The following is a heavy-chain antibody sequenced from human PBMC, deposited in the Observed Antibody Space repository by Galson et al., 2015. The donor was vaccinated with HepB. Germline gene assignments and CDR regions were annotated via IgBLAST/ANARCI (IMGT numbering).Heavy chain of an antibody. J-gene: IGHJ6*02. D-gene: IGHD2-2*02. Sequence: SVKVSCKASGYTFTSYGISWVRQAPGQGLEWMGWISAYNGNTNYAQKLQGRVTMTTDTSTSTAYMELRSLRSDDTAVYYCARGADIVVVPAAIGRYYYYGMDVWGQGTTVTVSS. CDR1: GYTFTSYG. CDR2: ISAYNGNT. CDR3: ARGADIVVVPAAIGRYYYYGMDV. V-gene: IGHV1-18*04.